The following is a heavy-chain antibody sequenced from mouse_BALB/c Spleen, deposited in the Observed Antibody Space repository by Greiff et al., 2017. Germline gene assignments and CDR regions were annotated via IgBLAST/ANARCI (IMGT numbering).Heavy chain of an antibody. CDR1: GYTFSSYW. CDR3: ARRVGYGNYFDY. V-gene: IGHV1-9*01. CDR2: ILPGSGST. J-gene: IGHJ2*01. D-gene: IGHD2-10*02. Sequence: VMLVESGAELMKPGASVKISCKATGYTFSSYWIEWVKQRPGHGLEWIGEILPGSGSTNYNEKFKGKATFTADTSSNTAYMQLSSLTSEDSAVYYCARRVGYGNYFDYWGQGTTLTVSS.